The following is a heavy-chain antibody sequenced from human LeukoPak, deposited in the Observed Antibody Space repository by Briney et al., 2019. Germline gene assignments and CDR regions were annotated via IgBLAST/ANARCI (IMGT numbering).Heavy chain of an antibody. D-gene: IGHD3-10*01. CDR3: AREGKRITLVRGFMTPRGSYYMDV. Sequence: GGSLRLSCAASGFTFSDHYMDWVRQAPGKGLEWVGRTRNKANSYTTEYAASVKGRFTISRDDSKHSLYLQMNSLKTEDTAVYYCAREGKRITLVRGFMTPRGSYYMDVWGKGTTVTVSS. CDR1: GFTFSDHY. V-gene: IGHV3-72*01. J-gene: IGHJ6*03. CDR2: TRNKANSYTT.